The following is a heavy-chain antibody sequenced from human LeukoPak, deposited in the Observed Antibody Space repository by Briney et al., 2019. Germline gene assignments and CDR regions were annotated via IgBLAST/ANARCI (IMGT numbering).Heavy chain of an antibody. Sequence: GGSLRLSCAASGFTFSNYSMHWVRQAPGKGLEWVSSISSSGSYIYYADSVKGRFTFSRDNAKNSLYLQMNSLGAKDTAVYYCARETDGRPTAYWGQGALVAVSS. CDR2: ISSSGSYI. D-gene: IGHD6-13*01. CDR3: ARETDGRPTAY. V-gene: IGHV3-21*01. J-gene: IGHJ4*02. CDR1: GFTFSNYS.